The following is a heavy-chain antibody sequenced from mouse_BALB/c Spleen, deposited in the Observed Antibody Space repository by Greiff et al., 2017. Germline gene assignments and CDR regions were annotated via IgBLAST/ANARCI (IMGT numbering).Heavy chain of an antibody. CDR2: ISTYYGDA. D-gene: IGHD2-14*01. J-gene: IGHJ3*01. CDR1: GYTFTDYA. CDR3: ARPYRYGFAY. Sequence: QVQLQQSGAELVRPGVSVKISCKGSGYTFTDYAMHWVKQSHAKSLEWIGVISTYYGDASYNQKFKGKATMTVDKSSSTAYMELARLTSEDSAIYYCARPYRYGFAYWGQGTLVTVSA. V-gene: IGHV1S137*01.